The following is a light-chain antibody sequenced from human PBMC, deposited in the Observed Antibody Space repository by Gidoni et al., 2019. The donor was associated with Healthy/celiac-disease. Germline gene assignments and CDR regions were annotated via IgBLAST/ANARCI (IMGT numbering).Light chain of an antibody. J-gene: IGLJ2*01. Sequence: QSVLTQPPSLSGAPGHRVTISCTGRSSNIGAHYDVNWYQQLPGTAPKLLIDGNSNRPSGVPDRFSGSKSGTSASLAITGRQAEDEADYYCQSYDNSLSVSVFGGGTKLTVL. CDR1: SSNIGAHYD. CDR3: QSYDNSLSVSV. V-gene: IGLV1-40*01. CDR2: GNS.